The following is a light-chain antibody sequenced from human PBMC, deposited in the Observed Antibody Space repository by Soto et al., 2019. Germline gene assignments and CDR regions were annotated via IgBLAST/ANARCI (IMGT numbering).Light chain of an antibody. CDR2: STS. CDR1: QNIRNS. J-gene: IGKJ5*01. CDR3: QQSYSTPSIT. Sequence: DIEMTQAPSSLSASVGDRVNITCRASQNIRNSLNWYQQKPGKAPKLLISSTSSLQSGVPSRFSGSGSETDFTLTISSLQPEDFASYYCQQSYSTPSITFGQGTRLE. V-gene: IGKV1-39*01.